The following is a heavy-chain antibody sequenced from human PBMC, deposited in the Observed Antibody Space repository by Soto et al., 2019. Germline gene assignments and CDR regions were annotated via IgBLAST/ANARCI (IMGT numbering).Heavy chain of an antibody. V-gene: IGHV3-30-3*01. D-gene: IGHD3-10*01. Sequence: GGSLRLSCAASGFTFSSYAMHWVRQAPGKGLEWVAVISYDGSNKYYADYVKGRFTISRDNSKNTLYLQMNSLRAEDTAVYYCARDPVLLWFGGNRIYYYYYGMDVWGQGTTVTVSS. CDR2: ISYDGSNK. CDR3: ARDPVLLWFGGNRIYYYYYGMDV. CDR1: GFTFSSYA. J-gene: IGHJ6*02.